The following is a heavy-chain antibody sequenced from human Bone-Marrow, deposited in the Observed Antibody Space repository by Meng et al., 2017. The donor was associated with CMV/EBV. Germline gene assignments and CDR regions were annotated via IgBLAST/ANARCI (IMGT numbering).Heavy chain of an antibody. CDR2: IIPILAIA. D-gene: IGHD6-6*01. CDR3: ARAAKSIAARPVYYYRMDV. J-gene: IGHJ6*02. CDR1: GGTFSSYT. Sequence: SVKVSCKASGGTFSSYTISWVRQAPGQGLEWMGRIIPILAIANYAQKFQGRVTITADKSTSTAYMELSSLRSEDTAVYYRARAAKSIAARPVYYYRMDVWGQGTTVTVSS. V-gene: IGHV1-69*02.